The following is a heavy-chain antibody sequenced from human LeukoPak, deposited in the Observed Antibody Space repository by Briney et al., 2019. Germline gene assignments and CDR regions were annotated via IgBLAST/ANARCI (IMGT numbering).Heavy chain of an antibody. CDR2: IKNDGSET. D-gene: IGHD6-19*01. CDR1: GFNFRDHW. V-gene: IGHV3-7*03. CDR3: VKNDGWFHLAQ. Sequence: GGSLRLSCAVSGFNFRDHWMDWVRQAPGKGLGWVGHIKNDGSETYYLDSLKGRFSISRDNTNNALYLQMNSLRVEDTAVYYCVKNDGWFHLAQWGQGTLVTVSS. J-gene: IGHJ4*02.